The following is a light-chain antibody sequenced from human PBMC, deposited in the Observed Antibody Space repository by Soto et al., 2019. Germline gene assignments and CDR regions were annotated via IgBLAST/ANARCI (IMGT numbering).Light chain of an antibody. CDR3: QVWDSSNDHVL. J-gene: IGLJ2*01. CDR1: NIGGKG. Sequence: SYELTQPPSVSVAPGKTTRITCGGNNIGGKGVHWYQQKPGQAPVLVIYYDSDRPSGIPERFSGSNSGNTATLTISRVEAGDEADYYCQVWDSSNDHVLFGGGTKVTVI. V-gene: IGLV3-21*04. CDR2: YDS.